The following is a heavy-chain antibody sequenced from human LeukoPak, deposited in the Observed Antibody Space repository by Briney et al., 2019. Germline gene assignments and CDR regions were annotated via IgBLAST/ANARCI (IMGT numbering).Heavy chain of an antibody. CDR3: AREANVVVVAANDY. D-gene: IGHD2-15*01. CDR1: GFTFSSYS. V-gene: IGHV3-21*01. J-gene: IGHJ4*02. Sequence: PGGSLRLSCAASGFTFSSYSMNWVRQAPGEGLEWVSSISSSSSYIYYADSVKGRFTISRDNAKNSLYLQMNSLRAEDTAVYYCAREANVVVVAANDYWGQGTLVTVSS. CDR2: ISSSSSYI.